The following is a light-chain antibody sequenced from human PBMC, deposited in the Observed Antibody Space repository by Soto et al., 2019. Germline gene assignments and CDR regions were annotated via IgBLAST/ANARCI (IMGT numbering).Light chain of an antibody. V-gene: IGKV3-20*01. Sequence: EIVLTHSPGTLSVSPGERATLSCRASQSVSNNYLAWYQQKPGQAPRLVIYDASSMAAGIPDRFSASGSGTDFTLTISRLQPEDFAVYYCQQYASSPLTFGRGTKVEIK. J-gene: IGKJ1*01. CDR3: QQYASSPLT. CDR1: QSVSNNY. CDR2: DAS.